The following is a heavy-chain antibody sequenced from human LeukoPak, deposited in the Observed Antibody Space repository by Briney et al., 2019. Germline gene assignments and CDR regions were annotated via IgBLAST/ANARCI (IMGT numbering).Heavy chain of an antibody. V-gene: IGHV4-59*01. J-gene: IGHJ5*02. D-gene: IGHD4-17*01. Sequence: PSETLFLTCTVSGGSISSYYWSWIRQPPGKGLEWVGYIYYSGSTNYNPSLKSRVTISVDTSKNQFSLKLSSVTAADTAVYYCARDEGGDYYNWFDPWGQGTLVTVSS. CDR3: ARDEGGDYYNWFDP. CDR2: IYYSGST. CDR1: GGSISSYY.